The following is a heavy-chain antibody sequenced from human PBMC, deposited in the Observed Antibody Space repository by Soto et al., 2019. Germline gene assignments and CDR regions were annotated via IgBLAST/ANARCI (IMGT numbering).Heavy chain of an antibody. CDR3: ARDVGGYDAYYYYYGMDV. Sequence: QVQLQEPGPGLVKPSQTLSLTCTVSGGSISSGDYYWSWIRQPPGKGLEWIGYIYYSGSTYFNPSLKSRVTIAVDTSKNQFSLKLSSVTAADTDVYYCARDVGGYDAYYYYYGMDVWGQGTTVTVSS. V-gene: IGHV4-30-4*01. CDR1: GGSISSGDYY. D-gene: IGHD5-12*01. CDR2: IYYSGST. J-gene: IGHJ6*02.